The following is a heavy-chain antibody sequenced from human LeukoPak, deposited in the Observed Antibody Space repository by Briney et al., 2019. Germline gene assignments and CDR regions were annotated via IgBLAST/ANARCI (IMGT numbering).Heavy chain of an antibody. D-gene: IGHD1-26*01. V-gene: IGHV3-48*01. CDR2: ISVSSDTI. J-gene: IGHJ3*02. CDR3: ARDRGSRAFDI. Sequence: GGSLRLSCIASIFTFSSYSMNWVRQAPGKGLEWVSYISVSSDTIYYAASVKGRFTISRDNAKNSLYLKMNSLRAEDTAVYYCARDRGSRAFDIWGQGTMVTVSS. CDR1: IFTFSSYS.